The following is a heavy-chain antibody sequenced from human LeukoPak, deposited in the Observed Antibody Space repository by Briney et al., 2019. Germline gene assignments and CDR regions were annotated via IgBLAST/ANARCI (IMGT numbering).Heavy chain of an antibody. CDR2: ISYDGSNK. D-gene: IGHD5-18*01. V-gene: IGHV3-30*04. J-gene: IGHJ4*02. Sequence: GGSLRLSCAASGFTFSSYAMHWVRQAPGKGLEWVAVISYDGSNKYYADSVKGRFTISRDNSKNTLYLQMNSLRAEDTAVYYCARSKDVGYSLLDYWGQGTLVTVSS. CDR1: GFTFSSYA. CDR3: ARSKDVGYSLLDY.